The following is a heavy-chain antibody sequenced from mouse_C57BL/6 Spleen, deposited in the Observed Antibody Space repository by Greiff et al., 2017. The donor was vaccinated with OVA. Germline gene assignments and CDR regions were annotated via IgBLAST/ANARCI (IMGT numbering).Heavy chain of an antibody. CDR1: GYTFTSSG. CDR3: ARREGNFEDFDY. Sequence: VQLQQSGAELARPGASVKLSCKASGYTFTSSGISWVKQRTGQGLEWIGEIYPRSGNTYYNEKFKGKATLTADKSSSTAYMELRSLTSEDSAVYFCARREGNFEDFDYWGQGTTLTVSS. V-gene: IGHV1-81*01. J-gene: IGHJ2*01. CDR2: IYPRSGNT. D-gene: IGHD2-1*01.